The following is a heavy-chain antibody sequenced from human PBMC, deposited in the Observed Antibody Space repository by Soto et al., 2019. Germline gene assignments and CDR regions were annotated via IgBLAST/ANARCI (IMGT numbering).Heavy chain of an antibody. CDR3: ARDEVYCSSTSCYYYYYGMDV. J-gene: IGHJ6*02. CDR2: ISAYNGNT. CDR1: GYTFTSYG. V-gene: IGHV1-18*04. D-gene: IGHD2-2*01. Sequence: QVQRVQSGAEVKKPGASVKVSCKASGYTFTSYGISWVRQAPGQGLEWMGWISAYNGNTNYAQKLQGRVTMTTDTSTSTAYMELRSLRSDDTALYYCARDEVYCSSTSCYYYYYGMDVWGQGTTVTVSS.